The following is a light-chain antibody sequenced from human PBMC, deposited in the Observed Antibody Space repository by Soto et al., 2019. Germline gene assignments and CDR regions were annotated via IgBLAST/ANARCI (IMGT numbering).Light chain of an antibody. CDR2: DVS. CDR1: SSDVGGYNF. V-gene: IGLV2-14*01. J-gene: IGLJ1*01. CDR3: SSYTSGSTYV. Sequence: QSALTQPASVSGSPGQSITISRTGTSSDVGGYNFVSWYQQHPGKAPKLMIYDVSNRPSGLSNRFSGSKSGNTASLTISGLQAEDEADYYCSSYTSGSTYVFGTGTKVTVL.